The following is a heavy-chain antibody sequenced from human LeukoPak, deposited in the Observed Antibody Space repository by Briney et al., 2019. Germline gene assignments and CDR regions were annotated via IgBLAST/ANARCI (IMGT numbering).Heavy chain of an antibody. J-gene: IGHJ4*02. CDR2: ISSSSSYI. CDR1: GFTFSSYS. Sequence: GGSLRLSCAASGFTFSSYSMNWVRQAPGKGLEWVSSISSSSSYIYYADSVKGRFTISRDNAKNSLYLQMNSLRAEDTAVYYCVRRGYYYDSSGYFWGQGTLVTVSS. CDR3: VRRGYYYDSSGYF. D-gene: IGHD3-22*01. V-gene: IGHV3-21*01.